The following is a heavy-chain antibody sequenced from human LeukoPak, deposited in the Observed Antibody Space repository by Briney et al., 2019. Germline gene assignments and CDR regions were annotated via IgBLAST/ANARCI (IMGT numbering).Heavy chain of an antibody. CDR2: IWYDGSNK. D-gene: IGHD2-2*02. J-gene: IGHJ5*02. V-gene: IGHV3-33*01. CDR3: AREILHCSSTSCYTGWFDP. Sequence: GGPLRLSCAASGFTFSSYGMHWVRQAPGKGLEWVAVIWYDGSNKYYADSVKGRFTISRDNSKNTLYLQMNSLRAEDTAVYYCAREILHCSSTSCYTGWFDPWGQGTLVTVSS. CDR1: GFTFSSYG.